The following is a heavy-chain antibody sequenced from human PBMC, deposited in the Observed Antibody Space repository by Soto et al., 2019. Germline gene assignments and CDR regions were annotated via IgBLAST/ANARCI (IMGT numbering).Heavy chain of an antibody. Sequence: HPGGSLRLSCAASGFTFKIYDMHLVRQATGKGLEWVSAIGTAGDTYYPGSVKGRFTISRENAKNSLYLQMNSLRAGDTAVYYCERAQEGVGFYYYYYMDVWGKGTTVTVSS. CDR1: GFTFKIYD. CDR2: IGTAGDT. CDR3: ERAQEGVGFYYYYYMDV. V-gene: IGHV3-13*01. J-gene: IGHJ6*03.